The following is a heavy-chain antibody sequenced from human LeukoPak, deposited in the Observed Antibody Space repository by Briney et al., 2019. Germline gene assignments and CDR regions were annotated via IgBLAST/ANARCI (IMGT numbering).Heavy chain of an antibody. CDR1: GFTFSSYA. J-gene: IGHJ4*02. V-gene: IGHV3-30*04. Sequence: GRSLRLSCAASGFTFSSYAMHWVRQAPGKGLEWVAVISYDGSNKYYADSVKGRFTISGDNSKNTLYLQMNSLRAEDTAVYYCARETLAYCGGDCYALDYWGQGTLVTVSS. CDR2: ISYDGSNK. CDR3: ARETLAYCGGDCYALDY. D-gene: IGHD2-21*02.